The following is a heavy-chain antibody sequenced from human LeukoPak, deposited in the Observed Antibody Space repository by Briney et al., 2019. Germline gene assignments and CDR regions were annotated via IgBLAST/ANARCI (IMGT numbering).Heavy chain of an antibody. Sequence: PGGSLRLSCAASGFTFSSYAMSWVRQAPGKGLEWVAVISYDGSNKYYADSVKGRFTISRDNSKNTLYLQMNSLRAEDTAVYYCAREWGNYYDSSGYYYYYFDYWGQGTLVTVSS. CDR2: ISYDGSNK. D-gene: IGHD3-22*01. CDR3: AREWGNYYDSSGYYYYYFDY. V-gene: IGHV3-30-3*01. J-gene: IGHJ4*02. CDR1: GFTFSSYA.